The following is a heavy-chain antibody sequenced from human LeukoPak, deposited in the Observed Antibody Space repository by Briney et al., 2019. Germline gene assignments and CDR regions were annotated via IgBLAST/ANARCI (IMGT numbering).Heavy chain of an antibody. J-gene: IGHJ4*02. CDR1: GGSISSGTYY. D-gene: IGHD4-17*01. CDR2: IYYSGST. Sequence: NPSQTLSLTCTVSGGSISSGTYYWSWIRQHPGKGLEWIRYIYYSGSTYYNPSLKSRLTISVDTSKNQFSLKLSSVTAADTAVYYCARVNGDYAEAWGQGTLVTVSS. V-gene: IGHV4-31*03. CDR3: ARVNGDYAEA.